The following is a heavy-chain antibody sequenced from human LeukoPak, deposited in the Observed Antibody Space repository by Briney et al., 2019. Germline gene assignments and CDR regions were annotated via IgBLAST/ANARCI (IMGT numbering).Heavy chain of an antibody. CDR2: IIPIFGTA. D-gene: IGHD3-10*01. CDR1: GGTYSSYS. Sequence: GASVKVSCKASGGTYSSYSISWVRQAPGQGLEWMGGIIPIFGTANYAQKFQGRVTITADKSTSTAYMELSSLRSEDTAVYYCAIRFSKSQGSIFDYWGQGTLVTVS. CDR3: AIRFSKSQGSIFDY. V-gene: IGHV1-69*06. J-gene: IGHJ4*02.